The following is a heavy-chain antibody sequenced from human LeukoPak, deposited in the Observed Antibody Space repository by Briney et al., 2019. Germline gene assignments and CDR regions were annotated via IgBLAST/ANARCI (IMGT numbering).Heavy chain of an antibody. V-gene: IGHV1-46*01. CDR1: GYTFTVYN. D-gene: IGHD5-12*01. CDR2: INPSGGST. CDR3: ARRYSGYDFGY. Sequence: ASVKVSCKASGYTFTVYNIHWVRQAPGQGLEWMGRINPSGGSTIYAQKFQGRVTMTSDTSTTTVYMEMNSLRPEDTAVYPCARRYSGYDFGYWGQGTLVTVSS. J-gene: IGHJ4*02.